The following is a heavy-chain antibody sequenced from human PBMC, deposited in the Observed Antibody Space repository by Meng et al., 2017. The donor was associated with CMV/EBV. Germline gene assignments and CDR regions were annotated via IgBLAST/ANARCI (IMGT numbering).Heavy chain of an antibody. CDR3: AHRSNFYGSGSRSFDY. CDR1: GFSLITSGVG. J-gene: IGHJ4*02. V-gene: IGHV2-5*01. CDR2: IYSNGDK. Sequence: SGPTLVKPTQTVTLTCTSAGFSLITSGVGVGWIRQPPGKALEWLAVIYSNGDKRYRPSLESRLSITRDTSKNQVVLTMTNMDPVDTATYYCAHRSNFYGSGSRSFDYWGQGTLVTVSS. D-gene: IGHD3-10*01.